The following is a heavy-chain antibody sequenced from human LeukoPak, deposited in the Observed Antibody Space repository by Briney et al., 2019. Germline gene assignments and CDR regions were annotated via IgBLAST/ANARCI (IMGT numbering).Heavy chain of an antibody. V-gene: IGHV4-34*01. D-gene: IGHD1-7*01. CDR3: ARRWNYGRNYYIDV. J-gene: IGHJ6*03. CDR1: GGSFSNYY. Sequence: SETLSLTCAVYGGSFSNYYGSWIRQPPGKGLEWIGEINDSGRINYNPSLMSRVTISVDTSKNQFSLRLTSVTARDTAVYYCARRWNYGRNYYIDVWGKGATVSVSS. CDR2: INDSGRI.